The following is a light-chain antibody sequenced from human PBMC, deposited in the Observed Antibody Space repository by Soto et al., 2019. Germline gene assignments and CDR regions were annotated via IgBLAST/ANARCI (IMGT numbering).Light chain of an antibody. CDR3: ASWDDSLNGQVV. V-gene: IGLV1-44*01. CDR1: YSNIGRNS. Sequence: QSVLTQPPSASGTPGQRVPISCSGSYSNIGRNSVNWYQQLPGTAPKLLIHSDNQRPSGVPDRFSASKSGTSASLAISGLRSEDEADYYCASWDDSLNGQVVFGGGTKLTVL. J-gene: IGLJ3*02. CDR2: SDN.